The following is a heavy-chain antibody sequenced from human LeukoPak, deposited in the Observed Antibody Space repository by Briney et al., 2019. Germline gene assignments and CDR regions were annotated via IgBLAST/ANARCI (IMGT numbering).Heavy chain of an antibody. CDR3: ARVGYCSSASCYSPGAFDI. Sequence: SETLSLTCTVSGDSVSTTDYYWTWIPQPRGRGLEWIGHSYDSVNTYYNPPLKSRVTISVDTSNNQVSLKLRSVTAADTAVYYCARVGYCSSASCYSPGAFDIWGQGTMVTVFS. V-gene: IGHV4-30-4*01. CDR1: GDSVSTTDYY. D-gene: IGHD2-2*01. CDR2: SYDSVNT. J-gene: IGHJ3*02.